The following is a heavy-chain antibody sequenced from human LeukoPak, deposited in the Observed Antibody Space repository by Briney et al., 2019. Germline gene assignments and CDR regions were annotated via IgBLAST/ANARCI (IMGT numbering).Heavy chain of an antibody. J-gene: IGHJ4*02. CDR1: GFTFNNYG. V-gene: IGHV3-23*01. CDR2: ISGSGGST. D-gene: IGHD3-22*01. Sequence: GGTLRLSCAASGFTFNNYGMSWVRRAPGKGLEWVSTISGSGGSTYYADSVKGRFTISRDNSKNTLYLQMNSLRAEDTTVYYCARVGYYYDSSGYYFWRGLDYWGQGTLVTVSS. CDR3: ARVGYYYDSSGYYFWRGLDY.